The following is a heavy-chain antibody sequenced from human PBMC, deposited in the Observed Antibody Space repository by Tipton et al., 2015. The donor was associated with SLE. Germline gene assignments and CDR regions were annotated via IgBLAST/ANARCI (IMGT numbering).Heavy chain of an antibody. V-gene: IGHV4-4*07. CDR2: IYTSGST. J-gene: IGHJ3*01. CDR1: GGSISSYY. CDR3: ATSLNYYDSSGPEG. Sequence: TLSLTCTVSGGSISSYYWSWIRQPAGKGLEWIGRIYTSGSTNYNPSLKSRVTISVDTSKNQFSLNLNFMTAADTAMYYCATSLNYYDSSGPEGWGQGTMVTVSS. D-gene: IGHD3-22*01.